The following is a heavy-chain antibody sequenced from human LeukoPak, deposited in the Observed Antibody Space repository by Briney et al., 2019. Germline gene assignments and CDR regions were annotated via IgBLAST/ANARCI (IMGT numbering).Heavy chain of an antibody. J-gene: IGHJ6*02. CDR1: GFTFTSSA. V-gene: IGHV1-58*02. CDR3: AAEGYCSSTSCYPNYGMDV. CDR2: IVVGSGNT. Sequence: SVKVSCKASGFTFTSSAMQWVRQARGQRLEWIGWIVVGSGNTNYAQKFQERVTITRDMSTSTAYMELSSLRSEDTVVYYCAAEGYCSSTSCYPNYGMDVWGQGTTVTVSS. D-gene: IGHD2-2*01.